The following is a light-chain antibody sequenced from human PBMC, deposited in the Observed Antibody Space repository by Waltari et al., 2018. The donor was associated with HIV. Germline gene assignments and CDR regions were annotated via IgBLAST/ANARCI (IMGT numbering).Light chain of an antibody. CDR1: TSNIGKNY. V-gene: IGLV1-51*01. CDR2: DDN. J-gene: IGLJ2*01. Sequence: QSVLTQPPSVSAAPGQKVTIPCSGSTSNIGKNYVSWYQQFPGSAPKLLIYDDNKRPSGIPDRFSGSKSGTSATLGITGLQTGDEADYYCGTWDNSLSASVLFGGGTTLTVL. CDR3: GTWDNSLSASVL.